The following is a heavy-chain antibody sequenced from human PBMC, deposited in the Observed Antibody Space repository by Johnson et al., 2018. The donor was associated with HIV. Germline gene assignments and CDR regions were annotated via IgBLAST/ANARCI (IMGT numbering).Heavy chain of an antibody. Sequence: QMLLVESGGGLVKPGGSLRLSCAASGFTFSDYYMSWIRQAPGKGLEWVSYISSSGSTIYYADSVKGRFTISRDNSKNTLYLQMNSLSTEDTAVHYCAKDPEGMATRGDAFDIWGPGTVVTVSS. CDR2: ISSSGSTI. CDR1: GFTFSDYY. D-gene: IGHD5-24*01. V-gene: IGHV3-11*04. CDR3: AKDPEGMATRGDAFDI. J-gene: IGHJ3*02.